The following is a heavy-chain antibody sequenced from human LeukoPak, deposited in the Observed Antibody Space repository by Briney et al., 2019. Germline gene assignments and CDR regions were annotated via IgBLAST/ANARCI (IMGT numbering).Heavy chain of an antibody. V-gene: IGHV4-39*07. Sequence: SETLSLTCTVSGGSISSSSYYWGWIRQPPGKGLEWIGSIYYSGSTYYNPSLKSRVTISVDTSKNQFSLKLSSVTAADTAVYYCACLDYDFWSGYLRGGRYWGQGTLVTVSS. D-gene: IGHD3-3*01. CDR2: IYYSGST. J-gene: IGHJ4*02. CDR1: GGSISSSSYY. CDR3: ACLDYDFWSGYLRGGRY.